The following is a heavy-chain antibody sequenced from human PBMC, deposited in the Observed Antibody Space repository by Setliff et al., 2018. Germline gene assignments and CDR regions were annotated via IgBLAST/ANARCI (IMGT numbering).Heavy chain of an antibody. Sequence: PGGSLRLSCAASGFTLSDHWMHWVRQVPGKGLVWVSRINSEGSRTIYADAVRGRSTISRDNAKNTLYLQVNSLRDEDTAVYYCGRGSNMSPNYIDVWGKGTTVTVSS. D-gene: IGHD3-10*02. CDR3: GRGSNMSPNYIDV. J-gene: IGHJ6*03. V-gene: IGHV3-74*01. CDR2: INSEGSRT. CDR1: GFTLSDHW.